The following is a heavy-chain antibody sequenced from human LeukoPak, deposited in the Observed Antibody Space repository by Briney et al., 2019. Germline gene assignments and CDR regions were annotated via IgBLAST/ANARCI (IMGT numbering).Heavy chain of an antibody. J-gene: IGHJ4*02. CDR2: ISSSGSPI. D-gene: IGHD2-2*01. CDR1: GFTFSNYE. CDR3: ARPYCSSTSCYGFLEF. Sequence: GGSLRLSCAASGFTFSNYEMDWVRQAPGKGLEWVSYISSSGSPIYYADSVKGRFTISRDNAKNSLYLQINSLRAQDTAVYYCARPYCSSTSCYGFLEFWGQGTVVTVSS. V-gene: IGHV3-48*03.